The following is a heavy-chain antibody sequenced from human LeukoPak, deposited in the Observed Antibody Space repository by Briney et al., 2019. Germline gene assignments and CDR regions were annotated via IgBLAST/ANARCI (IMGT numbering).Heavy chain of an antibody. V-gene: IGHV4-39*01. J-gene: IGHJ6*03. CDR2: IYDSGST. D-gene: IGHD3-10*01. CDR3: ARHFGSNYYYYCMDG. Sequence: SETLSLTCTVSGGSTSSMDYYWGWIRQPPGKGLGWIVGIYDSGSTYYNPYLQSRGTMSVDTSKNHYFLKLSSVAPADTAVYYCARHFGSNYYYYCMDGWGRGRTV. CDR1: GGSTSSMDYY.